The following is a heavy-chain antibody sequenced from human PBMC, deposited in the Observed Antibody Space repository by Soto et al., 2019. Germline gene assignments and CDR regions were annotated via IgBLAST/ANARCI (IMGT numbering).Heavy chain of an antibody. CDR1: GFTFSSYG. V-gene: IGHV3-33*01. D-gene: IGHD3-16*01. CDR3: ARRGEVAPPDVYYYGMDV. CDR2: IWYDGSNK. Sequence: QVQLVESGGGVVQPGRSLRLSCAASGFTFSSYGMHWVRQAPGKGLEWVAVIWYDGSNKYYADSVKGRFTISRDNSKNTLYLQMNSLRAEDTAVYYCARRGEVAPPDVYYYGMDVWGQGTTVTVSS. J-gene: IGHJ6*02.